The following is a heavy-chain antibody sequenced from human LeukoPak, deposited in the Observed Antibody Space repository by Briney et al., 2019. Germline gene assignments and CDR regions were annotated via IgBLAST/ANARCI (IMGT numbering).Heavy chain of an antibody. Sequence: SETLSLTCTVSGGSISSYYWSWIRQPPGKELEWIGYFHYSGTTNYNPSLKSRVTISVDTSKNQFSLKLRFVTAADTAVYYCARHLRSFPDCWGQGTLVTVSS. J-gene: IGHJ4*02. D-gene: IGHD3-3*02. V-gene: IGHV4-59*08. CDR2: FHYSGTT. CDR3: ARHLRSFPDC. CDR1: GGSISSYY.